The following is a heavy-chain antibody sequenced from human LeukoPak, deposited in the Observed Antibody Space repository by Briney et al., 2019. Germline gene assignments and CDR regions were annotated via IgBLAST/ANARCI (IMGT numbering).Heavy chain of an antibody. CDR2: IYYSGST. J-gene: IGHJ1*01. CDR3: ARYYDSSGTLRFQH. D-gene: IGHD3-22*01. CDR1: GGSISSYY. Sequence: PSETLSLTCTVSGGSISSYYWSWIRQPPGKGLEWIGYIYYSGSTNYNPSLKSRVTISVDTSKNQFSLKLSSVTAADTAVYYCARYYDSSGTLRFQHWGQGTLVTVSS. V-gene: IGHV4-59*12.